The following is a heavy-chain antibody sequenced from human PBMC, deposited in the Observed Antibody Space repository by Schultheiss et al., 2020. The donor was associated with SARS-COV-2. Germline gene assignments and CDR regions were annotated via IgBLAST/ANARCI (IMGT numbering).Heavy chain of an antibody. D-gene: IGHD2-15*01. V-gene: IGHV4-59*08. CDR3: ASTSDIVVAVATA. CDR2: IYYSGST. CDR1: GGSISSYY. J-gene: IGHJ1*01. Sequence: SETLSLTCTVSGGSISSYYWSWIRQHPGKGLEWIGYIYYSGSTYYNPSLKSRVTISVDTSKNQFSLKLSSVTATDTAVYYCASTSDIVVAVATAWGQGTLVTVSS.